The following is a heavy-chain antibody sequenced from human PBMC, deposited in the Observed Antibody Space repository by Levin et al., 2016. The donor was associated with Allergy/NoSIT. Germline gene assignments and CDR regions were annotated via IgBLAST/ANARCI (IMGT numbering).Heavy chain of an antibody. CDR2: IYHSGST. CDR1: GGSLGSYY. V-gene: IGHV4-4*07. D-gene: IGHD3-22*01. J-gene: IGHJ4*02. Sequence: SETLSLTCTVSGGSLGSYYWNWVRQPVGKGLEVIGRIYHSGSTDYNPSLKSRVSMSVDTSENQFSLRLSSVTAADTAIYYCARGVVITGLDQWGQGTLVTVSS. CDR3: ARGVVITGLDQ.